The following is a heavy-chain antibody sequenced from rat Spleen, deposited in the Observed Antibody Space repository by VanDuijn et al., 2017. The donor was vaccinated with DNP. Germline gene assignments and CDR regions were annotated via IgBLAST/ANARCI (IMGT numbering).Heavy chain of an antibody. CDR3: ARGSSSIYWYFDF. D-gene: IGHD1-2*01. J-gene: IGHJ1*01. CDR2: ISYSGRT. CDR1: GYSITRNY. V-gene: IGHV3-1*01. Sequence: EVQLQESGPGLVKPSQSLSLTCSVTGYSITRNYWGWIRQFPGNKMEYIGHISYSGRTNYNPSLKGRISITSDTSKNQFFLQVNSVTTEDTATYYCARGSSSIYWYFDFWGPGTMVTVSS.